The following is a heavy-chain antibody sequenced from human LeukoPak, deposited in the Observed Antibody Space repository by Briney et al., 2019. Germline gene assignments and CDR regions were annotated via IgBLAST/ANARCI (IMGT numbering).Heavy chain of an antibody. V-gene: IGHV1-18*01. J-gene: IGHJ4*02. CDR3: ARWGGVGATYLSDY. Sequence: ASVKVSCMASGYTFTSYGFNWVRQAPGQGLEWMGWISAYNGKTNYAQKLQDRVTMTTDTSTSTAYMELRSLTSDDTAMYYCARWGGVGATYLSDYWGQGALVTVSS. CDR2: ISAYNGKT. D-gene: IGHD1-26*01. CDR1: GYTFTSYG.